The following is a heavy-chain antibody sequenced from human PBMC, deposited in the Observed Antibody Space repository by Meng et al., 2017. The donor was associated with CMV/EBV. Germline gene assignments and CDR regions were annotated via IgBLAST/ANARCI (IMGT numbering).Heavy chain of an antibody. Sequence: GSLRLSCTVSGYSISSGYYWGWIRQPPGKGLEWIGSIYHSGSTYYNPSLKSRVTISVDTSKNQFSLKLSSVTAADTAVYYCATTQIPSFWSGYYLYYYGMDVWGQGTTVTVSS. D-gene: IGHD3-3*01. CDR3: ATTQIPSFWSGYYLYYYGMDV. CDR2: IYHSGST. J-gene: IGHJ6*02. V-gene: IGHV4-38-2*02. CDR1: GYSISSGYY.